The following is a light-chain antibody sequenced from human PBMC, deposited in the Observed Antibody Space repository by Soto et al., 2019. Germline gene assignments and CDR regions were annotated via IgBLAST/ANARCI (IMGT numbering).Light chain of an antibody. CDR3: QQYNSYSWT. CDR2: DAS. Sequence: DIQITQSPSTLSASVGDRVTITCRASQSISSWLAWYQQNPGKAPQLLIYDASSLESGVPSRFSGSGSGTEFTLTISSLQPDDFATYYCQQYNSYSWTFGQGTKVEIK. V-gene: IGKV1-5*01. J-gene: IGKJ1*01. CDR1: QSISSW.